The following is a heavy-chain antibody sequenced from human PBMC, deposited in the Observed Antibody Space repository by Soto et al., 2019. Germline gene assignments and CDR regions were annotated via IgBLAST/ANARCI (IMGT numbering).Heavy chain of an antibody. V-gene: IGHV3-15*07. CDR3: TTLLLVGAHPLWFDP. J-gene: IGHJ5*02. CDR2: IKSKTDGGTT. D-gene: IGHD1-26*01. Sequence: GGSLRLSCAASGFTFSNAWMNWVRQAPGKGLEWVGRIKSKTDGGTTDYAAPVKGRFTISRDDSKNTLYLQMNSLKTEDTAVYYCTTLLLVGAHPLWFDPWGQGTLVTVSS. CDR1: GFTFSNAW.